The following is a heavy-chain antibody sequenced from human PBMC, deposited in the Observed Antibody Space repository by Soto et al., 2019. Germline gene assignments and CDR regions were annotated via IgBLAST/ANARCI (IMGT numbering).Heavy chain of an antibody. V-gene: IGHV3-53*01. CDR2: LYDLDDS. J-gene: IGHJ3*01. CDR3: ATWHEREHAYDV. CDR1: GLTISGKKY. D-gene: IGHD1-1*01. Sequence: DVQLVESGGGLFQPGESLRLSCAAFGLTISGKKYVAWVRQAPGKGLEWVSALYDLDDSFYADSVKGRFTTSSDSSKTTVYLQMNDLRPDDTAVYYCATWHEREHAYDVWGQGTTVTVSS.